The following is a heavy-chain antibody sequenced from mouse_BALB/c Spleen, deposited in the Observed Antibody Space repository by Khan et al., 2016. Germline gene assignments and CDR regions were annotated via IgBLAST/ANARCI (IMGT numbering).Heavy chain of an antibody. V-gene: IGHV4-1*02. CDR3: ASTFLYFDV. J-gene: IGHJ1*01. CDR1: GFDFSRYW. CDR2: INPDSSKI. Sequence: EVKLLESGGGLVQPGGSLKLSCAASGFDFSRYWMSWVRQAPGKGLEWIGEINPDSSKINYTPSLKDKFIISRDNAKSTLYLQMSKVRSEDTALYHSASTFLYFDVWGAGTTVTVSS.